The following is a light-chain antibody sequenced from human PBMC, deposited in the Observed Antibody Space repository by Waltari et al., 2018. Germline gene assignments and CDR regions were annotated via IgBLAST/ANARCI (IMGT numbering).Light chain of an antibody. Sequence: SALTHPDSVSGSPGQSITIPCRGIIRDSGGYNYVSWYQQHPGEAPKVIIYDVTNRPSGVSNRFSGSKSGSSASLTISGLQPEDEADYYCSSFTSSTTGIFGGGTKLTVL. J-gene: IGLJ2*01. CDR3: SSFTSSTTGI. V-gene: IGLV2-14*03. CDR1: IRDSGGYNY. CDR2: DVT.